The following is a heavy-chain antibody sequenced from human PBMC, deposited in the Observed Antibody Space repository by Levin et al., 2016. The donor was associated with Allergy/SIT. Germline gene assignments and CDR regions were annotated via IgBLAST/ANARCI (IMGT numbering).Heavy chain of an antibody. CDR1: GGSISSSSYY. V-gene: IGHV4-39*01. Sequence: GSLRLSCTVSGGSISSSSYYWGWIRQPPGKGLEWIGSVYHTGVTFYNPSLESRVTISVDTSKNQFSLKLSSVAAADTAVYYCSRCQLFSSIDYWGQGILVTVSS. CDR2: VYHTGVT. J-gene: IGHJ4*02. D-gene: IGHD4-17*01. CDR3: SRCQLFSSIDY.